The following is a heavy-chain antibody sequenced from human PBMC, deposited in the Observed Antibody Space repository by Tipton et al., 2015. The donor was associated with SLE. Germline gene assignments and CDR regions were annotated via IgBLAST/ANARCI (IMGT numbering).Heavy chain of an antibody. V-gene: IGHV4-59*05. Sequence: TLSLTCTVSGGSISSHYWSWIRQPPGKGLEWIGSVYYSGSSQYNPSVRGRISITVDTSKNQFSLKLSSVTAADTAVYYCARQSWSGSYTYRYYGMDVWGQGSTVTVSS. CDR1: GGSISSHY. D-gene: IGHD3-3*01. CDR3: ARQSWSGSYTYRYYGMDV. CDR2: VYYSGSS. J-gene: IGHJ6*02.